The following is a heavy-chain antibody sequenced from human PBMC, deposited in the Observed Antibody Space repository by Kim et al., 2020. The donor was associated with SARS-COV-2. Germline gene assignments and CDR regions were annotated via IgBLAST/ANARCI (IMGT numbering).Heavy chain of an antibody. J-gene: IGHJ5*02. V-gene: IGHV5-10-1*01. CDR1: GYSFTSWW. CDR3: ARSFRDSSAYYLNWFDP. D-gene: IGHD3-22*01. Sequence: GESLKISCKGSGYSFTSWWISWVRQMPGKGLEWMGRIDPSDSYTNYSPSFQGHVTISADKSISTAYLQWSSLKASDTAMYYCARSFRDSSAYYLNWFDPWGQGTLVTVSP. CDR2: IDPSDSYT.